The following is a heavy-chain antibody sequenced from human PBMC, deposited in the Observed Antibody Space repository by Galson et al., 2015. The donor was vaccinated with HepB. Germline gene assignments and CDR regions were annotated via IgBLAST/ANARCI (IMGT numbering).Heavy chain of an antibody. CDR3: ARDGQLGYCSSTSCYYYGMDV. D-gene: IGHD2-2*01. CDR1: GGTFSSYA. CDR2: IIPISGTA. Sequence: SVKVSCKASGGTFSSYAISWVRQAPGQGLEWMGGIIPISGTANYAQKFQGRVTITADKSTSTAYMELSSLRSEDTAVYYCARDGQLGYCSSTSCYYYGMDVWGQGTTVTVSS. V-gene: IGHV1-69*06. J-gene: IGHJ6*02.